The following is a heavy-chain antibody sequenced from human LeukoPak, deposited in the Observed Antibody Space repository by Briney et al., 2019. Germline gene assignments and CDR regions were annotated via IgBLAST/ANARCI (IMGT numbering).Heavy chain of an antibody. V-gene: IGHV4-34*01. CDR2: INHSGST. CDR1: GGSFSVYY. J-gene: IGHJ3*02. D-gene: IGHD3-22*01. Sequence: SETLSLTCAVYGGSFSVYYWSWIRQPPGKGLEWIGEINHSGSTNYNPSLKSRVTISVDTSKNQFSLKLSSVTAADTAVYYCARVPYYYDSSGYPHDAFDIWGQGTMVTVSS. CDR3: ARVPYYYDSSGYPHDAFDI.